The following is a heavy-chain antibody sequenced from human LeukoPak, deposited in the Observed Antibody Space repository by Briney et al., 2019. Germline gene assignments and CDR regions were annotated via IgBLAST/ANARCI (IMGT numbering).Heavy chain of an antibody. CDR3: ARDGSSWANWLDP. J-gene: IGHJ5*02. D-gene: IGHD6-13*01. Sequence: GGSLRLSCAASGFTVTSNHMNWVRQAPGKGLEWVSTISGSGGSRSYADSVKGRFTISRDNAKNTLYLQMNSLRVEDTAVYYCARDGSSWANWLDPWGQGTLVTVSS. V-gene: IGHV3-23*01. CDR2: ISGSGGSR. CDR1: GFTVTSNH.